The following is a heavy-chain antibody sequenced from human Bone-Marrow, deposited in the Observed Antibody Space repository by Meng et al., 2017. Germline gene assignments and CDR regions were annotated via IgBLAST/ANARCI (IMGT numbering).Heavy chain of an antibody. D-gene: IGHD4-17*01. J-gene: IGHJ4*02. V-gene: IGHV3-53*01. CDR3: AKDKVYYGDYGC. CDR2: IYSGGST. CDR1: GFTVSSNY. Sequence: GESLKISCAASGFTVSSNYMSWVRQAPGKGLEWVSVIYSGGSTYYADSVKGRFTISRDNSKNTLYLQMNSLRAEDTAVYYCAKDKVYYGDYGCWGQGTLVTVSS.